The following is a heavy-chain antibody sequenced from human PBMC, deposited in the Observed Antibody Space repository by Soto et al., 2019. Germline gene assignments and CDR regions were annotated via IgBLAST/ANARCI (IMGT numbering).Heavy chain of an antibody. CDR1: GFTFSIAW. CDR3: TTAGSASIPRYYGMDV. V-gene: IGHV3-15*01. J-gene: IGHJ6*02. Sequence: GGSLRLSCAASGFTFSIAWMNWVRQAPGKGLEWVGRIKSKTDGGTTDYAAPVKGRFTISRDDSKNTLYLQMNSLKTEDTAVYYCTTAGSASIPRYYGMDVWGQGTTVTVSS. D-gene: IGHD2-15*01. CDR2: IKSKTDGGTT.